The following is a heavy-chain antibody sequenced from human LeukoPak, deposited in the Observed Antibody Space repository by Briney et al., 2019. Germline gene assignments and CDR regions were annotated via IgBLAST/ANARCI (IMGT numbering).Heavy chain of an antibody. D-gene: IGHD3-16*01. J-gene: IGHJ4*02. CDR2: IKQDGSEK. CDR1: GFTFSSYW. CDR3: ARDLEREAEPRGDY. Sequence: GGSLRLSCAASGFTFSSYWMSWVRQAPGKGLEWVANIKQDGSEKYYVDSVKGRFTISRDNAKNSLYLQMNSLRAEDTAVYYCARDLEREAEPRGDYWGQGTLVTVSS. V-gene: IGHV3-7*01.